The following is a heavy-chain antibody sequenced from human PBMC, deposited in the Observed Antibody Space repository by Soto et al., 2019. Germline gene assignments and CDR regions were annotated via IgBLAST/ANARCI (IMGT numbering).Heavy chain of an antibody. CDR2: SNPSGGST. V-gene: IGHV1-46*01. J-gene: IGHJ5*02. D-gene: IGHD3-3*01. CDR1: GYTFTSYF. CDR3: ARGGIRIFGVVIAPFEP. Sequence: ASVKVSCKASGYTFTSYFLHWVRQAPGQGLEGMGISNPSGGSTSYAQKFQGRVTMTRDTSTRTVYMELSSLRSKDTDVYYCARGGIRIFGVVIAPFEPWGQGTLVTVHS.